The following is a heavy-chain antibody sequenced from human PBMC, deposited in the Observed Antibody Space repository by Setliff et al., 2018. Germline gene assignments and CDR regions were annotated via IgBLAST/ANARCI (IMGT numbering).Heavy chain of an antibody. CDR3: ARDKEDDNYYNFWSGPSAYYMDV. D-gene: IGHD3-3*01. CDR1: GYTFTGYY. V-gene: IGHV1-2*02. CDR2: INPNSGGT. Sequence: RASVKVSCKASGYTFTGYYMHWVRQAPGQGLEWMGWINPNSGGTNYAQKFQGRVTMTRDTSISTAYMELSRLRSDDTAVYYCARDKEDDNYYNFWSGPSAYYMDVWGKGTTVTVSS. J-gene: IGHJ6*03.